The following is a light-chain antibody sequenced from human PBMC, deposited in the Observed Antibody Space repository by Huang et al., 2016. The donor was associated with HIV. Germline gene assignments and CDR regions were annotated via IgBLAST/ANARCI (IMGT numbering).Light chain of an antibody. CDR1: HGIRND. J-gene: IGKJ4*01. CDR3: LQDYNYPVT. CDR2: AAS. V-gene: IGKV1-6*01. Sequence: AIQMTQSPSSLSASVGDRVTITCRASHGIRNDLGWYQQKPGKAPQLLIYAASSLQSGVPSRFSGSGSGTDFTLTISSLQPEDFATYYCLQDYNYPVTFGGGTKVEIK.